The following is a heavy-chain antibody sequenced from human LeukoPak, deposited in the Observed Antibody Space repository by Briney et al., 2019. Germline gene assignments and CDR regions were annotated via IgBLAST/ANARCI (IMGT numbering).Heavy chain of an antibody. CDR3: ARASTVTTHERGRLYYYYYMDV. J-gene: IGHJ6*03. D-gene: IGHD4-11*01. CDR2: IILIFGTA. Sequence: SVKVSCKASGGTFSSYAISWVRQAPAPGLEWMGVIILIFGTANYAQKFQGRVTITTDESTSTAYMELSSLRSEDTAVYCGARASTVTTHERGRLYYYYYMDVWGKGTTVTVSS. CDR1: GGTFSSYA. V-gene: IGHV1-69*05.